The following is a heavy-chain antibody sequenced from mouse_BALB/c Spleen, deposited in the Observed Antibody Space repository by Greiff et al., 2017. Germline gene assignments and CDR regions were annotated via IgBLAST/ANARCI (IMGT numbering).Heavy chain of an antibody. CDR2: ISYSGST. D-gene: IGHD1-1*01. V-gene: IGHV3-2*02. J-gene: IGHJ3*01. CDR3: ARSEGYYYGSSPFAY. Sequence: EVKLMESGPGLVKPSQSLSLTCTVTGYSITSDYAWNWIRQFPGNKLEWMGYISYSGSTSYNPSLKSRISITRDTSKNQFFLQLNSVTTEDTATYYCARSEGYYYGSSPFAYWGQGTLVTVSA. CDR1: GYSITSDYA.